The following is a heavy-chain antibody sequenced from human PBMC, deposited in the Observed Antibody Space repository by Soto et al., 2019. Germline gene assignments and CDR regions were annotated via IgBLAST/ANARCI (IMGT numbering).Heavy chain of an antibody. CDR2: INYDGSNK. CDR1: GFIFSSYG. CDR3: ARCKQKVMHCAVDV. D-gene: IGHD2-21*01. J-gene: IGHJ6*02. V-gene: IGHV3-33*01. Sequence: QVPLVESGGGAVQPGRSLRVSCEASGFIFSSYGMHWVRQAPGKGLEWVAFINYDGSNKFYGDSVKGRFTISRDNSKNTLYLQMSSLRGEDTAVYYCARCKQKVMHCAVDVWGQGATVTVTS.